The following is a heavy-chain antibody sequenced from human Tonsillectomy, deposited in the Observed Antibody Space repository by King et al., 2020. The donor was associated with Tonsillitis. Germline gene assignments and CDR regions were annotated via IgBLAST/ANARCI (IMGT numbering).Heavy chain of an antibody. V-gene: IGHV3-23*04. CDR1: GFTFSSYA. D-gene: IGHD2-21*02. Sequence: VQLVESGGGLVQPGGSLRLSCAASGFTFSSYAMSWVRQAPGKGLEWVSVISGSGGTTYYADSVKGRFTISRDNSKNTLYLQINSLRAEDTAVYYCAKGDCGGACYYWFDPWGQGTLVTVSS. CDR3: AKGDCGGACYYWFDP. CDR2: ISGSGGTT. J-gene: IGHJ5*02.